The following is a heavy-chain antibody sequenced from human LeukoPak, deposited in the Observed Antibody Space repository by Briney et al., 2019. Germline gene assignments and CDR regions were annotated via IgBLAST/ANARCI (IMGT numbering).Heavy chain of an antibody. CDR1: GGTFSSNA. CDR2: IIPVFGTA. CDR3: ARGGTYYDIFGWFDP. V-gene: IGHV1-69*13. D-gene: IGHD3-9*01. Sequence: GASVKVSCKASGGTFSSNAISWVRQAPGQGLEWMGGIIPVFGTANYAQKFQGRVTITADESTSTAYMELSSLRSEDTAVYYCARGGTYYDIFGWFDPWGQGTLVTVSS. J-gene: IGHJ5*02.